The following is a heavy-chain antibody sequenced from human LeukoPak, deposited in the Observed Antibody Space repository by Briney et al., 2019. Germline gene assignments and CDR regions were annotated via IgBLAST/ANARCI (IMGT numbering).Heavy chain of an antibody. CDR2: ITTSDSTI. CDR3: ARAFDI. J-gene: IGHJ3*02. CDR1: GFSFSSFD. Sequence: GGSLRLSCAASGFSFSSFDMNWVRQAPGKGLEWVSYITTSDSTIYYADSVKGGFTISRDNAKKSLYLQMKNLRAEDTAVYYCARAFDIWGQGTMVTVSS. V-gene: IGHV3-48*03.